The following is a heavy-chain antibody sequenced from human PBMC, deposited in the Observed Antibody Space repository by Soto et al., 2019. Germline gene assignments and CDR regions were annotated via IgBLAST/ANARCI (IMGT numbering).Heavy chain of an antibody. CDR1: GFTFSSNW. CDR3: AREVVVSRGASYFGY. D-gene: IGHD2-2*01. CDR2: IRQDGSEI. J-gene: IGHJ4*02. V-gene: IGHV3-7*04. Sequence: SLRLSCVGSGFTFSSNWMTWVRQAPGKGLEWVAKIRQDGSEINYVDSVKGRFTISRDNTKNSLYLQMNSLRAEDTAIYYCAREVVVSRGASYFGYWGPGTLVTVSS.